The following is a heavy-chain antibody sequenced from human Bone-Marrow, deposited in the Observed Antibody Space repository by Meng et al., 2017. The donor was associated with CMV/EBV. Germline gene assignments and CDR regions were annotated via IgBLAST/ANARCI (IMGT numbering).Heavy chain of an antibody. CDR3: ARALVVPAATRSLYYYYGMDV. V-gene: IGHV4-34*01. CDR1: GGSFSGYY. J-gene: IGHJ6*02. D-gene: IGHD2-2*01. Sequence: SETLSLTCAVSGGSFSGYYWSWIRQSPGKGLEWIGEINHSGITNYNPSLKSRVTISVDTSKNQFSLKLSSVTAADTAVYYCARALVVPAATRSLYYYYGMDVWGQGTTVTVSS. CDR2: INHSGIT.